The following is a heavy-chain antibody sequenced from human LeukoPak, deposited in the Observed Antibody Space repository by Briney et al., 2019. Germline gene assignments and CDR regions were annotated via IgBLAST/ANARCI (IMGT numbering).Heavy chain of an antibody. CDR1: GGSISSSSYF. V-gene: IGHV4-39*07. CDR3: ARARRWNAAVEGWWFDP. D-gene: IGHD1-1*01. Sequence: SETLSLTCTVSGGSISSSSYFWGWIRQPPGKGLEWIGSIYYSGSAYYNPSLKSRVTISVDTSKNQFSLKLSSVTAADTAVYYCARARRWNAAVEGWWFDPWGQGTLVTVSS. J-gene: IGHJ5*02. CDR2: IYYSGSA.